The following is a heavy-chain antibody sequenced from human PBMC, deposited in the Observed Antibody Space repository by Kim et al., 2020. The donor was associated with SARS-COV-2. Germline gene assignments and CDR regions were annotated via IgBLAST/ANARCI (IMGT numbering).Heavy chain of an antibody. CDR3: ARVVIAVGGGYCDY. D-gene: IGHD6-19*01. Sequence: GGSLRLYCAASGFTFSSDTMSWVRQAPGKGLEWVSSISSGSRYIHYADSVKGRITLSRDDAKNSLYLQMNNLRAEDTAVYYCARVVIAVGGGYCDYWGQGTLVAASS. CDR2: ISSGSRYI. V-gene: IGHV3-21*06. J-gene: IGHJ4*02. CDR1: GFTFSSDT.